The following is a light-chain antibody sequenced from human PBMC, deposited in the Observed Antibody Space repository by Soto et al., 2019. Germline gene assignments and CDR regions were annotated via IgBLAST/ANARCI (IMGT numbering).Light chain of an antibody. Sequence: QSALTQPASVSGSPGQSITISCTGSSSDIGSDKLVSWYQHHPGKSPKLIIFEGTDRPSGVSDRFSGSKSGNTASLTISGLQSEDEANYYCGSYSSGWVFGGGTKLTVL. J-gene: IGLJ3*02. CDR3: GSYSSGWV. CDR2: EGT. V-gene: IGLV2-23*01. CDR1: SSDIGSDKL.